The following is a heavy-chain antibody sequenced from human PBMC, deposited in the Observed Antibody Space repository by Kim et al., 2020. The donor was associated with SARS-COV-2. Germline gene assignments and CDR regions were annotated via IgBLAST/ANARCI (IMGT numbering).Heavy chain of an antibody. V-gene: IGHV3-21*03. CDR3: AKVDTSLVFCDH. J-gene: IGHJ4*02. D-gene: IGHD5-18*01. Sequence: GGSLRLSCAASGFTFSNYGMNWVRQAPGKGLEWVSSISGDSTYIYYADSVKGRFTITRDNSKNTLYLQMNSLRAEDTAMYFCAKVDTSLVFCDHWGQVPLVTVSS. CDR1: GFTFSNYG. CDR2: ISGDSTYI.